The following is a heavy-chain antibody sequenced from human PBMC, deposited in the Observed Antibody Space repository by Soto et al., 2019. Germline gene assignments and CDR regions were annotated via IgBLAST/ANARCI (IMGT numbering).Heavy chain of an antibody. CDR2: ITTNSRTI. CDR1: GFTFSSYN. V-gene: IGHV3-48*01. CDR3: VKDWNYSLDY. D-gene: IGHD1-7*01. J-gene: IGHJ4*02. Sequence: EVQLVESGGGLVQPGGSLKLSCAASGFTFSSYNMHWVRQAPGKGLEWVSYITTNSRTINYADSVKGRFTISRDNAKSSLYLQLNSRRAEDTAVYYCVKDWNYSLDYWGQGILVTVSS.